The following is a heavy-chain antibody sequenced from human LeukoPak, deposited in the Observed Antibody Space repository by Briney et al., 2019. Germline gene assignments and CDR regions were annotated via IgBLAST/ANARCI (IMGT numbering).Heavy chain of an antibody. J-gene: IGHJ4*02. CDR1: GGSISSYY. D-gene: IGHD3-10*01. CDR3: ARGYSLGFGEKYYFDY. Sequence: SETLSLTCTVSGGSISSYYWSWIRQPPGKGLEWIGYIYYSGSTNYNPSLKSRVTISVDTSKNQFSLKLSSVTAADTAVYYCARGYSLGFGEKYYFDYWGQGTLVTVSS. V-gene: IGHV4-59*01. CDR2: IYYSGST.